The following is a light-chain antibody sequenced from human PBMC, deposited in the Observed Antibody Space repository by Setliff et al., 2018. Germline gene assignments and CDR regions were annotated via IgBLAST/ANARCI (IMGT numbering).Light chain of an antibody. Sequence: QSALTQPRSVSGSPGQSVTISCTGTSSDVGGYNYVSWYQQYPGKAPKLMIYDVSKRPSGVPDRFSGSKSGNTASLTISGLQAEDEADYYCQAYDTTLNAVVFGGGTKVTVL. CDR1: SSDVGGYNY. J-gene: IGLJ2*01. V-gene: IGLV2-11*01. CDR2: DVS. CDR3: QAYDTTLNAVV.